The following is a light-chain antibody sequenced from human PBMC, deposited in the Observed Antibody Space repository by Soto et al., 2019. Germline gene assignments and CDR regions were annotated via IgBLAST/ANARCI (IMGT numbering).Light chain of an antibody. Sequence: QSVLTQPASVSGSPGQSITISCTGTSSDVGSYNLVSWYQQHPGKAPKLMIYEVSKRPSGVSDRFSGSKSGNTASLTISGRQAEDEADYYCCSYARSSTYVFGTGTKLTVL. CDR1: SSDVGSYNL. J-gene: IGLJ1*01. V-gene: IGLV2-23*02. CDR2: EVS. CDR3: CSYARSSTYV.